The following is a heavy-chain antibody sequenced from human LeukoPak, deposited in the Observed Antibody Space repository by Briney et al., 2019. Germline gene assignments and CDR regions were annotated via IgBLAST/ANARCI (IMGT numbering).Heavy chain of an antibody. V-gene: IGHV4-38-2*01. CDR2: IYHSGST. CDR3: AANFEDTAIXP. CDR1: GYSISSGYY. D-gene: IGHD5-18*01. J-gene: IGHJ5*02. Sequence: PSETLSLTCAVSGYSISSGYYWGWIRQPPGKGLEWIGSIYHSGSTYYNPSLKSRVTISVDTSKNQFSLKLSSVTAADTAVYYCAANFEDTAIXPWGQGTLVTV.